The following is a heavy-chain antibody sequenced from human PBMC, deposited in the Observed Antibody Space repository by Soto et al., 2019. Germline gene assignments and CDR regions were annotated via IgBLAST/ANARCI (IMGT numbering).Heavy chain of an antibody. CDR3: ARVDSDEYYYYGMDV. CDR1: GGSISSGDYY. Sequence: PSETLSLTCTVSGGSISSGDYYWSWIRQPPGKGLEWIGYIYYSGSTYYNPSLKSRVTISVDTSKNQFSLKLSSVTAADTAVYYCARVDSDEYYYYGMDVWGQGTTVTVSS. CDR2: IYYSGST. J-gene: IGHJ6*02. V-gene: IGHV4-30-4*01.